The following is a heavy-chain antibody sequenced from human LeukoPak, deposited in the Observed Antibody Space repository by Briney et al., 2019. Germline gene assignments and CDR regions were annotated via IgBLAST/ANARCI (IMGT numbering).Heavy chain of an antibody. J-gene: IGHJ4*02. CDR2: MNPNSGNT. CDR1: GYTFTSYD. CDR3: ARKVGYSYGIDY. D-gene: IGHD5-18*01. V-gene: IGHV1-8*01. Sequence: GASVKVSCKASGYTFTSYDINWVRQATGQGLERMGWMNPNSGNTGYAQKFQGRVTMTRNTSISTAYMELSSLRSEDTAVYYCARKVGYSYGIDYWGQGTLVTVSS.